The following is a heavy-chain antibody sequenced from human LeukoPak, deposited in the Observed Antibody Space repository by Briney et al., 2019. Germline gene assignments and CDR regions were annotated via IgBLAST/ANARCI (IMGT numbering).Heavy chain of an antibody. CDR1: GFTFNNYG. CDR3: ARDPSSGYYFDY. CDR2: IWYDGSNK. Sequence: PGGSLRLSCAASGFTFNNYGMHWVRQAPGKGLEWVAVIWYDGSNKYCADSVKGRFTISRDNSKNMLYLQMNSLRAEDTAVYYCARDPSSGYYFDYWGQGTLVTVSS. D-gene: IGHD3-22*01. J-gene: IGHJ4*02. V-gene: IGHV3-33*01.